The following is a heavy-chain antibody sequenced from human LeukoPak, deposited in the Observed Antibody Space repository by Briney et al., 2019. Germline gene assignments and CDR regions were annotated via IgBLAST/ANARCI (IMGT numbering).Heavy chain of an antibody. V-gene: IGHV1-18*01. D-gene: IGHD2-2*01. J-gene: IGHJ5*02. CDR2: ISAYNGNT. CDR1: GYTFTSYG. CDR3: AREYCSSTSCLDDP. Sequence: ASVKVSCKASGYTFTSYGISWVRQAPGQGLEWMGWISAYNGNTNYAQKLQGRVTMTTDTSTSTAYMELRSLRSDDTAVYYCAREYCSSTSCLDDPWGQGTLVTVSS.